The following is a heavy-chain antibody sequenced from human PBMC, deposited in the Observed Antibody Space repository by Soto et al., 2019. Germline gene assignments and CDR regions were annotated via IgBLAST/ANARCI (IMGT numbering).Heavy chain of an antibody. Sequence: QVQLVESGGGVVQPGRSLRLSCAASGFTFSNYGMHWVRQAPGKGLEWVAVISYHGSDKYYADSVKGRFTISRDNSKNTLYLQMDSLRAEDTAVYYCAKDHVTTTVTTVGYWGQGTLGTVSS. J-gene: IGHJ4*02. CDR3: AKDHVTTTVTTVGY. D-gene: IGHD4-17*01. CDR2: ISYHGSDK. CDR1: GFTFSNYG. V-gene: IGHV3-30*18.